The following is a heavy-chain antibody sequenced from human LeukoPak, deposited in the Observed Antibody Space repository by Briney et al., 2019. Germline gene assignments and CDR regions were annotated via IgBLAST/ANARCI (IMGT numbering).Heavy chain of an antibody. J-gene: IGHJ4*02. CDR2: IYHSGST. CDR3: ARAPSPTYYYDSSGRYYFDY. CDR1: GYSISSGYY. Sequence: SETLSLTCTVSGYSISSGYYWGWIRPPPGKGLEWIGSIYHSGSTYYNPSLKSRVTISVDTSKNQFSLKLSSVTAADTDVYYCARAPSPTYYYDSSGRYYFDYWGQGTLVTVSS. D-gene: IGHD3-22*01. V-gene: IGHV4-38-2*02.